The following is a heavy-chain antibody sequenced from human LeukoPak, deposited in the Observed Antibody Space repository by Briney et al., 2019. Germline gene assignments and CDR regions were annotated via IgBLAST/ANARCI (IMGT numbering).Heavy chain of an antibody. Sequence: GGSLRLSCAASGFTFSSYAMSWVRQAPGKGLEWVSAISGSGGSTYYADSVKGRFTISRDNSKNTLYLQMNSLRAEDRAVYYCAKFEYYYGSGSYFSWFDPWGQGTLVTVSS. D-gene: IGHD3-10*01. CDR1: GFTFSSYA. CDR2: ISGSGGST. V-gene: IGHV3-23*01. CDR3: AKFEYYYGSGSYFSWFDP. J-gene: IGHJ5*02.